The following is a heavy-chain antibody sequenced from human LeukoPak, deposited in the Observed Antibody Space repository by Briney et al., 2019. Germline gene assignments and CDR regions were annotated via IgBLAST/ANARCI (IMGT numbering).Heavy chain of an antibody. V-gene: IGHV3-64*01. J-gene: IGHJ4*02. D-gene: IGHD3-22*01. CDR2: ISSNGGST. CDR3: ARGGHSSTYYYDSSGYYDY. CDR1: GFTFSSYA. Sequence: PGGSLRLSCAASGFTFSSYAMHWVRQAPGKGLEYVSAISSNGGSTYYANSVKGRFTISRDNSKNTLYLQMGSLRAEDMAVYYCARGGHSSTYYYDSSGYYDYWGQGTLVTVSS.